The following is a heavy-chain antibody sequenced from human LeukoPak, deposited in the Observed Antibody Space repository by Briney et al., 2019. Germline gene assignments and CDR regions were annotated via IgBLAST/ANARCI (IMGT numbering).Heavy chain of an antibody. V-gene: IGHV1-46*01. CDR1: FTSYY. CDR3: ARRGEDYGDYDGWFDP. D-gene: IGHD4-17*01. Sequence: FTSYYMHWGRQAPGQGLEWMGIXXPSGGSTSYAQKFQGRVTMTRDTSTSTVYMELSSLRSEDTAVYYCARRGEDYGDYDGWFDPWGQGTLVTVSS. J-gene: IGHJ5*02. CDR2: XXPSGGST.